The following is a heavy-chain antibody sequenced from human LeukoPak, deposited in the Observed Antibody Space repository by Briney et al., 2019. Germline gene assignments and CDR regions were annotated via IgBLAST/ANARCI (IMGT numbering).Heavy chain of an antibody. CDR1: GFTFSNYA. D-gene: IGHD1-26*01. CDR2: INWNGGST. V-gene: IGHV3-20*04. J-gene: IGHJ4*02. Sequence: GGSLRLSCAASGFTFSNYAMSWVRQAPGKGLEWVSGINWNGGSTGYADSVKGRFTISRDNAKNSLYLQMNSLRAEDTALYYCARGRGSEDYWGQGTLVTVFS. CDR3: ARGRGSEDY.